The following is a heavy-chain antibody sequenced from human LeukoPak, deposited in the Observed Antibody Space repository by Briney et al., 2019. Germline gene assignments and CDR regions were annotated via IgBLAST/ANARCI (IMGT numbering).Heavy chain of an antibody. CDR1: GGSISSGGYY. CDR2: IYYSGST. Sequence: SSETLSLTCTVSGGSISSGGYYRSWIRQHPGKGLEWIGYIYYSGSTYYNPSLKSRVTISVDTSKNQFSLKLSSVTAADTAVYYCARADPRYCGGDCYSGLAFGIWGQGTMVTVSS. CDR3: ARADPRYCGGDCYSGLAFGI. V-gene: IGHV4-31*03. D-gene: IGHD2-21*02. J-gene: IGHJ3*02.